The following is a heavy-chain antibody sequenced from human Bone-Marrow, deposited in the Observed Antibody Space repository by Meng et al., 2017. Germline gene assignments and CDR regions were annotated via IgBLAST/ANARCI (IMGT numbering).Heavy chain of an antibody. D-gene: IGHD6-19*01. V-gene: IGHV4-59*01. J-gene: IGHJ4*02. Sequence: SETLSLTCTVSGGSISSYYWSWIRQPPGKGLEWIGYIYYSGSTNYNPSLKSRVTISVDTSKNQFSLKLSSVTAADTAVYYCAREEVAGIFVYWGQGNLVNVSS. CDR2: IYYSGST. CDR1: GGSISSYY. CDR3: AREEVAGIFVY.